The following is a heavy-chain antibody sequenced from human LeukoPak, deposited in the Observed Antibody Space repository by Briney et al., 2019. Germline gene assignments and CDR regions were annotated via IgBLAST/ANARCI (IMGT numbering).Heavy chain of an antibody. V-gene: IGHV4-4*07. D-gene: IGHD3-10*01. CDR2: IYTSGST. J-gene: IGHJ6*03. CDR3: ARMRQLLWFGAGYYYYMDV. CDR1: GGSISSYY. Sequence: KPSETLSLTCTVSGGSISSYYWSWIRQPAGKGLEWIGRIYTSGSTNYNPSLKSRVTMSVDTSKNQCSLKLSSVTAADTAVYYCARMRQLLWFGAGYYYYMDVWGKGTTVTVSS.